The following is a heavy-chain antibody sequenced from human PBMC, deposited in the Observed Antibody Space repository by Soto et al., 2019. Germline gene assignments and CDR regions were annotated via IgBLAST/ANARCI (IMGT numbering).Heavy chain of an antibody. CDR3: ARQGSDSSSWYYDY. Sequence: GESLKISCKGSGYSFTSYWISWVRQMPGKGLEWMGRIDPSDSYTNYSPSFQGHVTISADKSISTAYPQWSSLKASDTAMYYCARQGSDSSSWYYDYWGQGTLVTVSS. CDR1: GYSFTSYW. V-gene: IGHV5-10-1*01. D-gene: IGHD6-13*01. CDR2: IDPSDSYT. J-gene: IGHJ4*02.